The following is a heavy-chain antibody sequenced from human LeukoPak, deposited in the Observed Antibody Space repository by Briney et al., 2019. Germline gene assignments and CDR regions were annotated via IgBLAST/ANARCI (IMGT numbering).Heavy chain of an antibody. CDR3: ASYGYRDYFDY. CDR2: ISYDGSNK. Sequence: GGSLRLSCAASGFTFSSYAMHWVRQAPGKGLEWVAVISYDGSNKYYADSVKGRFTISRDNAKNSLYLQMNSLRAEDTAVYYCASYGYRDYFDYWGQGTLVTVSS. D-gene: IGHD5-12*01. J-gene: IGHJ4*02. CDR1: GFTFSSYA. V-gene: IGHV3-30-3*01.